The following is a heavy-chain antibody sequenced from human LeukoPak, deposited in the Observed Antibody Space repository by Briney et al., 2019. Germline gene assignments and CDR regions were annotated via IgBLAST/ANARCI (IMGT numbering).Heavy chain of an antibody. Sequence: PSETLSLTCAVSGGSISSGGYSWSWIRQPPGKGLEWIGYIYHSGSTNYNPSLKSRVTISVDTSKNQFSLKLSSVTAADTAVYYCARVRGIISPYYGSGSYQRRPFDYWGQGTLVTVSS. J-gene: IGHJ4*02. CDR3: ARVRGIISPYYGSGSYQRRPFDY. CDR2: IYHSGST. D-gene: IGHD3-10*01. CDR1: GGSISSGGYS. V-gene: IGHV4-30-2*01.